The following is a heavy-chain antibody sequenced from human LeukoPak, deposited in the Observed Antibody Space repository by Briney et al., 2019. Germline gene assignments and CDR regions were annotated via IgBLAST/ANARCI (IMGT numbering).Heavy chain of an antibody. J-gene: IGHJ4*02. V-gene: IGHV4-59*01. D-gene: IGHD3-16*02. CDR2: IYYSGST. CDR1: GGFISSYY. CDR3: ARSPFAFGGDIVPFDY. Sequence: SETLSLTCTVSGGFISSYYWSWIRQPPGKGLEWIGYIYYSGSTNYNPSLKSRVTISVDTSKNQFYLKLSSVTAADTAVYYCARSPFAFGGDIVPFDYWGQGTLVTVSS.